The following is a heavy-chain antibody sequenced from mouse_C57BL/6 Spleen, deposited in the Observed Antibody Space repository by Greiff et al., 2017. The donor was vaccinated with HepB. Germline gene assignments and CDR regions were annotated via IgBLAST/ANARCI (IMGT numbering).Heavy chain of an antibody. V-gene: IGHV1-82*01. D-gene: IGHD1-1*01. J-gene: IGHJ4*01. CDR2: IYPGDGDT. Sequence: QVQLKESGPELVKPGASVKISCKASGYAFSSSWMNWVKQRPGKGLEWIGRIYPGDGDTNYNGKFKGKATLTADKSSSTAYMQLSSLTSEDSAVYFCARPNYYGSRDYDMDYWGQGTSVTVSS. CDR1: GYAFSSSW. CDR3: ARPNYYGSRDYDMDY.